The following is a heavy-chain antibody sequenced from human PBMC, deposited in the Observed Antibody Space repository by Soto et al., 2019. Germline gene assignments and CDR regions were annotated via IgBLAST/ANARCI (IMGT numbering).Heavy chain of an antibody. J-gene: IGHJ6*02. CDR3: ARDDDGYSYGYYYYYGMDV. CDR1: GFTFSSYA. D-gene: IGHD5-18*01. CDR2: ISGSGGST. V-gene: IGHV3-23*01. Sequence: GESLKISCAASGFTFSSYAMSWVRQAPGKGLEWVSAISGSGGSTYYADSVKGRFTISRDNSKNTLYLQMNSLRAEDTAVYYCARDDDGYSYGYYYYYGMDVWGQGTTVTVSS.